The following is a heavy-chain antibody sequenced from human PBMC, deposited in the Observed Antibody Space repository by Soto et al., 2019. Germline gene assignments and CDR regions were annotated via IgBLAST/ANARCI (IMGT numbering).Heavy chain of an antibody. CDR1: GGSISSGDYF. V-gene: IGHV4-30-4*01. Sequence: QVQLQESGPGLVKSSQTLSLTCTVSGGSISSGDYFWSWIRQPPGKGLVWIGYIYSTGSTYYNPSLKSRVTISVDTSKNQFSLKLNAATAADPAVYYCARRMPIDSYPFDYWGQGSLVTVSS. CDR2: IYSTGST. J-gene: IGHJ4*02. CDR3: ARRMPIDSYPFDY. D-gene: IGHD2-2*01.